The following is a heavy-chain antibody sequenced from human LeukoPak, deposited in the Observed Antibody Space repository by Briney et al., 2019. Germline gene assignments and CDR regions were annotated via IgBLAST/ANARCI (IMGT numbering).Heavy chain of an antibody. V-gene: IGHV1-46*01. D-gene: IGHD6-19*01. CDR1: VYTFTKYY. CDR3: ARSGSSGWYHFDL. J-gene: IGHJ2*01. Sequence: GASVKVSCKASVYTFTKYYIHWVRQAPGRGRKWMGVINPSGGSTSYAQKFQGRVTMTRDTSTSTVYMELSSLRSEDTAVYYCARSGSSGWYHFDLWGRGTLVTVSS. CDR2: INPSGGST.